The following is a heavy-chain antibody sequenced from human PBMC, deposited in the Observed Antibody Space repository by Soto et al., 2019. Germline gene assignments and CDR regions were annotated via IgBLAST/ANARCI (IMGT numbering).Heavy chain of an antibody. J-gene: IGHJ4*02. Sequence: GXSVKVSCKASGGTFGSYAISWVRQAPVQGLEWMGGIIPIFGTANYAQKFQGRVTITADESTSTAYMELSSLRSEDTAVYYCARAHLDYDFWSGYYRSFDYWGQGTLVTVSS. V-gene: IGHV1-69*13. CDR3: ARAHLDYDFWSGYYRSFDY. CDR1: GGTFGSYA. D-gene: IGHD3-3*01. CDR2: IIPIFGTA.